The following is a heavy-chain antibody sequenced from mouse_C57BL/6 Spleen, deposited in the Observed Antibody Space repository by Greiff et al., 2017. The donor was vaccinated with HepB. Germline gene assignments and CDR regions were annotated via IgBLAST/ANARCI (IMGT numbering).Heavy chain of an antibody. CDR3: ARGEGNWDYFDY. CDR1: GYTFTSYW. V-gene: IGHV1-53*01. D-gene: IGHD4-1*02. J-gene: IGHJ2*01. CDR2: INPSNGGT. Sequence: QVQLQQSGTELVKPGASVKLSCKASGYTFTSYWMHWVKQRPGQGLEWIGNINPSNGGTNYNEKFKSKATLTVDKSSSTAYMQLSSLTSEDSAVYYCARGEGNWDYFDYWGQVTTLTVSS.